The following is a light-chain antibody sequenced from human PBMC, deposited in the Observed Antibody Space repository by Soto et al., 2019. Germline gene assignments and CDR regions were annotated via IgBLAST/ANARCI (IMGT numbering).Light chain of an antibody. CDR1: QSISSR. Sequence: DIQMTLATTSLAAPEGDRVTITCRASQSISSRLAWYQQKPGKAPKLLIYDASSLESGIPARFSGSGSGTEFTLTISSLQPDDFVTYYCQHYRSCWITFGQGTRLEI. CDR3: QHYRSCWIT. V-gene: IGKV1-5*01. J-gene: IGKJ5*01. CDR2: DAS.